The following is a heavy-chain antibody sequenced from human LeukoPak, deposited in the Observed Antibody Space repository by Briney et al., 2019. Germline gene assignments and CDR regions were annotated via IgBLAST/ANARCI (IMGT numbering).Heavy chain of an antibody. J-gene: IGHJ6*02. D-gene: IGHD3-22*01. Sequence: SVKVSCKASGGTFSSSAISWVRQAPGQGLEWMGGIIPIFGTANYAQKFQGRVTITADESTSTAYMELSSLRSEDTAVYYCATSPYYDSSGYLYYSMDVWGQGTTVTVSS. CDR3: ATSPYYDSSGYLYYSMDV. CDR2: IIPIFGTA. CDR1: GGTFSSSA. V-gene: IGHV1-69*13.